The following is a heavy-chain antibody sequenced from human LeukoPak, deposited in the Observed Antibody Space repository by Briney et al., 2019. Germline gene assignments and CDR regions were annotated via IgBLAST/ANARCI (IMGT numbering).Heavy chain of an antibody. CDR2: ISYDGSNK. D-gene: IGHD5-12*01. CDR3: ARDRGYGGIVATILDY. CDR1: GFTFSSYA. V-gene: IGHV3-30*04. J-gene: IGHJ4*02. Sequence: GGSLRLSCAASGFTFSSYAMHWVRQAPGKGLEGVAVISYDGSNKYYADSVKGRFTISRDNSKNTLYLQMNSLRAEDTAVYYCARDRGYGGIVATILDYWGQGTLVTDSS.